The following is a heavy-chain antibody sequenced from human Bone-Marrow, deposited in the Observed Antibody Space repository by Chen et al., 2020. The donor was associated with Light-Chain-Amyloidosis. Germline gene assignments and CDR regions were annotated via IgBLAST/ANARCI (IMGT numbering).Heavy chain of an antibody. CDR3: ARRRDGYNFDY. D-gene: IGHD5-12*01. J-gene: IGHJ4*02. Sequence: EVQLEQSGPEVKKPGESLKISCKGAGYTFPKYWIGWVRQMPGKGLGWMGVIYPDDSDARYHPSFEGQVPISANKSITPAYLQWRSLKASDTAMYYCARRRDGYNFDYWGQGTLVTVSS. CDR2: IYPDDSDA. CDR1: GYTFPKYW. V-gene: IGHV5-51*01.